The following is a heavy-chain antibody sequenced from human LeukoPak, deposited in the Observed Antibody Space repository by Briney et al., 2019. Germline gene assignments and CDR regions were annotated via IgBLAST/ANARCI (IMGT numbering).Heavy chain of an antibody. J-gene: IGHJ5*02. V-gene: IGHV1-3*01. Sequence: GASVKVSCKASGYTFTGYAMHWVRQAPGQRLEWMGWINAGNGNTKYSQKFQGRVTITRDTSASTAYMELSSLRSEDTAVYYCARDRARGYSYGYWFDPWGQGTLVTVSS. CDR3: ARDRARGYSYGYWFDP. CDR1: GYTFTGYA. CDR2: INAGNGNT. D-gene: IGHD5-18*01.